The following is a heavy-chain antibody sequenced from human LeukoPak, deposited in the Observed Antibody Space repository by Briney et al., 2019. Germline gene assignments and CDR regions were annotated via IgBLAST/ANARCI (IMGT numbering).Heavy chain of an antibody. V-gene: IGHV3-53*05. CDR2: IYSGGST. Sequence: PGGSLRLSCAASGFTVSSNYMSWVRQAPGKGLEWVSVIYSGGSTYYADSVKGRFTISRDNSKNTLYLQMNSLRAEDTAVYYCARDYVDKGFDPWGQGTLVTVSS. J-gene: IGHJ5*02. CDR3: ARDYVDKGFDP. D-gene: IGHD4-23*01. CDR1: GFTVSSNY.